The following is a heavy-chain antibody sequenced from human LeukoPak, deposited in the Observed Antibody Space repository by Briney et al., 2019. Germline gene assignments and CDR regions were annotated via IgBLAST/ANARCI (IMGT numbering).Heavy chain of an antibody. Sequence: GGSLRLSCAASGFTFSKNAMHWVRQAPGKGLEWVSGISWNSGSIGYADSVKGRFTISRDNAKNSLYLQMNSLRAEDTALYYCAKDIAAAGTGWYFDLWGRGTLVTVSS. CDR2: ISWNSGSI. CDR3: AKDIAAAGTGWYFDL. D-gene: IGHD6-13*01. V-gene: IGHV3-9*01. J-gene: IGHJ2*01. CDR1: GFTFSKNA.